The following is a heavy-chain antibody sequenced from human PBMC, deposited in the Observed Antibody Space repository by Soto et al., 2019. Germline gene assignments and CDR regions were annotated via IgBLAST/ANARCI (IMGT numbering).Heavy chain of an antibody. V-gene: IGHV3-23*01. J-gene: IGHJ4*02. CDR2: ISGSGGAT. CDR3: VLWPPYYFDY. Sequence: GGSLRLSCAASGFTFSSYAMSWVRQAPGKGLEWVSAISGSGGATYYADSVKGRFTISRDNSKNTLYLQMDSLRAEDTAVYYCVLWPPYYFDYWGQGTLVTVSS. CDR1: GFTFSSYA. D-gene: IGHD3-10*01.